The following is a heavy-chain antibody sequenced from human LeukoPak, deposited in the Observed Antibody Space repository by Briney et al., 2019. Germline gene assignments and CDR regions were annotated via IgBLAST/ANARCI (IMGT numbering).Heavy chain of an antibody. Sequence: SETLSLTCTVSGGSISSSSYYWGWIRQPPGKGLEWIGSIYYSGSTYYNPSLKSRVTISVDTSKNQFSLKLSTVTAADTAVYYCARHRYYYYYMDVWGKGTTVTISS. CDR3: ARHRYYYYYMDV. J-gene: IGHJ6*03. V-gene: IGHV4-39*01. CDR1: GGSISSSSYY. CDR2: IYYSGST.